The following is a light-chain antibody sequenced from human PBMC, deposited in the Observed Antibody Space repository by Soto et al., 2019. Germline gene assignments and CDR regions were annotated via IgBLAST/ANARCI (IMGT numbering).Light chain of an antibody. CDR3: QQYKNWPPMST. CDR2: DAS. J-gene: IGKJ2*01. V-gene: IGKV3-15*01. CDR1: QSVSSN. Sequence: EIVVTQSPVTLSVSPGERATLSCRASQSVSSNLAWYQQKPGQAPRLHIYDASTRATGNPARFSGSGSGTEFTLTISSLQSEDLAVYYCQQYKNWPPMSTFGQGTKLEIK.